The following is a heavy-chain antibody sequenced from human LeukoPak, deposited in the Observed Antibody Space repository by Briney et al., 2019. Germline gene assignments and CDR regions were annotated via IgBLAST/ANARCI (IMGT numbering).Heavy chain of an antibody. Sequence: ASVKVSCKASGYTFTGYYMQWVRQAPGQGLEWMGWVNPNSGGTNYAQKFQGRVTMTRDTSISTAYMELSRLRSDDTAVYYCARDIEGAMDIRDYWGQGTLVTVSS. CDR3: ARDIEGAMDIRDY. V-gene: IGHV1-2*02. CDR2: VNPNSGGT. J-gene: IGHJ4*02. CDR1: GYTFTGYY. D-gene: IGHD3-16*01.